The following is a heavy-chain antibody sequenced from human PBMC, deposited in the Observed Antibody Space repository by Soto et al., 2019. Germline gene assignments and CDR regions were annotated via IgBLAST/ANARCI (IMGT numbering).Heavy chain of an antibody. V-gene: IGHV4-31*03. CDR3: ARSTVTATDFYYYYMAV. Sequence: QVQLQQSGPGLVKPSQTLSLTCTVSGDSISSGPYYWSWIRQHPGKGLEWLGYIYYRGNTYYNPSLKSRLTISVDTSKNQFSLNLSSVTVADTAVYYCARSTVTATDFYYYYMAVWGKGTTVTVSS. CDR2: IYYRGNT. CDR1: GDSISSGPYY. D-gene: IGHD4-4*01. J-gene: IGHJ6*03.